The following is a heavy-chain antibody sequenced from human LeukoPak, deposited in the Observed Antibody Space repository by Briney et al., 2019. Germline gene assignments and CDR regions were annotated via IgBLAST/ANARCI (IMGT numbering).Heavy chain of an antibody. D-gene: IGHD6-19*01. J-gene: IGHJ4*02. Sequence: PRGSLRLSCAASGFTFSSYGMHWVRQAPGKGLEWVAVILYDGSNKYYADSVKGRFTISIDTSKNTPYLQMNSLRAEDTAVYYCAKDSGSGWYLGYYFDYWGQGTLVTVSS. CDR1: GFTFSSYG. CDR2: ILYDGSNK. V-gene: IGHV3-30*18. CDR3: AKDSGSGWYLGYYFDY.